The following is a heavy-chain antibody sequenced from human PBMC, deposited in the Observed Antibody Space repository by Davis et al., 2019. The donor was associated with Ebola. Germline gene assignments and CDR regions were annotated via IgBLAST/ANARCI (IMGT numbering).Heavy chain of an antibody. J-gene: IGHJ6*03. V-gene: IGHV4-59*08. CDR2: IYYSGST. CDR1: GGSISSYY. CDR3: ARQNNYYYYMDV. Sequence: PSETLSLTCTVSGGSISSYYWSWIRQPPGKGLEWIGYIYYSGSTNYNPSLKSRVTISIDTSKNQFSLKLSSVTAADTAVYYCARQNNYYYYMDVWGIGTTVTVSS.